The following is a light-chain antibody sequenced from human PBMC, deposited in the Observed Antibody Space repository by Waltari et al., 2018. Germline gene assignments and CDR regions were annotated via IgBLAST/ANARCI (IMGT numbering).Light chain of an antibody. CDR2: AAT. CDR3: CSYAVSSTLV. J-gene: IGLJ2*01. Sequence: QSPLPQPASVSASPGQSSTISCTGTSSDLGNDNLVPWYQPHSSKSPKLIIYAATQRPSGVSDRFSGSKSGNTASLTISGLHEDDEADYYCCSYAVSSTLVFGGGTKVTVL. CDR1: SSDLGNDNL. V-gene: IGLV2-23*01.